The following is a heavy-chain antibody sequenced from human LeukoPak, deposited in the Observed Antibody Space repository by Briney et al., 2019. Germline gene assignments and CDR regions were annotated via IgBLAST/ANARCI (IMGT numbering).Heavy chain of an antibody. J-gene: IGHJ4*02. V-gene: IGHV1-69*01. Sequence: ASVKVSCKASGGTFSSYAIIWMRQAPGQGLDWIGGIIPIFGTTNYAQNFQGRVTITADESTRTAYMELSSLRSGDTAVYYCARSMTSYAFDYWGQGTLVTVSS. D-gene: IGHD3-9*01. CDR2: IIPIFGTT. CDR3: ARSMTSYAFDY. CDR1: GGTFSSYA.